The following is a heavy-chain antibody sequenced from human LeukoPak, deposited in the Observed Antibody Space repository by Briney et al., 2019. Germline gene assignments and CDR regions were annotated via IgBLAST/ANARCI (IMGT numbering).Heavy chain of an antibody. CDR3: ARDSQGLGYFDY. CDR1: GGSISSYY. D-gene: IGHD3-22*01. V-gene: IGHV4-59*01. Sequence: PSETLSLTCTVSGGSISSYYWSWIRQPPGKGLEWIGYIYYSGSTNYNPSLKSRVTISVDTSKNQFSLKLSSVTAADTAVYYCARDSQGLGYFDYWGQGTLVTVSS. J-gene: IGHJ4*02. CDR2: IYYSGST.